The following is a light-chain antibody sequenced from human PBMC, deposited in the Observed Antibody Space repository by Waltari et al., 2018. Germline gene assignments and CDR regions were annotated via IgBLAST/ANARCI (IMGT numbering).Light chain of an antibody. CDR2: GST. V-gene: IGLV7-43*01. CDR1: TGAVAGDFY. CDR3: RLHFGGGQWV. Sequence: QTVVPQQPSLTVSPGGTVTLPCASSTGAVAGDFYPSWFQQMPGPAPRALIFGSTNKYSWTTARCSGSLLGGKAALTLSGAQPEDEADYYCRLHFGGGQWVFGGGTKLTVL. J-gene: IGLJ3*02.